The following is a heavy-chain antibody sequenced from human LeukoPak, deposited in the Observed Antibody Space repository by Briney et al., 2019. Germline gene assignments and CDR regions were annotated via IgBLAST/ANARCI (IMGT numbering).Heavy chain of an antibody. J-gene: IGHJ4*02. Sequence: SETLSLTCAVYGGSFSGYYWSWIRQPPGKGLEWSGEINHSGSTNYNPSLKSRVTISVDTSKNQFSLKLSSVTAADTAVYYCARASPNVDTAMVDYFDYWGQGTLVTVSS. CDR1: GGSFSGYY. CDR3: ARASPNVDTAMVDYFDY. V-gene: IGHV4-34*01. D-gene: IGHD5-18*01. CDR2: INHSGST.